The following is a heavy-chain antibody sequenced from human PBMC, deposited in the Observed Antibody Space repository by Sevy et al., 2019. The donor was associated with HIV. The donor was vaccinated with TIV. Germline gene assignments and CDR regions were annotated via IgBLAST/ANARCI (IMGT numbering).Heavy chain of an antibody. Sequence: SETLSLTCTVSGDSVSSGSYHWSWIRQPPGKGLEWIGYMYYYGNTNLNPSLRSRVTMSVDTSENQFSLKLSTVTAADTAVYYCARRRTTLVAGNYYGLDVWGQGTTVTVSS. CDR1: GDSVSSGSYH. CDR2: MYYYGNT. D-gene: IGHD1-1*01. J-gene: IGHJ6*02. V-gene: IGHV4-61*01. CDR3: ARRRTTLVAGNYYGLDV.